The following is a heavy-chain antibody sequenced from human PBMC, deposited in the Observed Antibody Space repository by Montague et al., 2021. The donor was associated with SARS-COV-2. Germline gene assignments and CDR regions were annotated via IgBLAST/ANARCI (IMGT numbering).Heavy chain of an antibody. J-gene: IGHJ2*01. V-gene: IGHV4-39*01. Sequence: SETLSLTCTVSGGSISSSSYYWGWIRQPPGKGLEWIGSIYYSGCTYYNPSLKSRVTISVDTSKNQFSLKLSSVTAADTAVYYCAGRVVVPAAIGHWYFDLWGRGTLVTVSS. CDR3: AGRVVVPAAIGHWYFDL. D-gene: IGHD2-2*02. CDR2: IYYSGCT. CDR1: GGSISSSSYY.